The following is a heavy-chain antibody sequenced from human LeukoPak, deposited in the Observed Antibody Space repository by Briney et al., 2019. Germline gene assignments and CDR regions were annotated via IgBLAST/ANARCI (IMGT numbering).Heavy chain of an antibody. V-gene: IGHV3-53*01. CDR3: ARLHYDVLTGPFDY. CDR1: GFTVSSNY. CDR2: VYSDGGGT. D-gene: IGHD3-9*01. J-gene: IGHJ4*02. Sequence: GGFLRLSCVASGFTVSSNYMSWVRQAPGQGLEWVSGVYSDGGGTYYADSVKGRFTISRENSKNTLWLQMNSLRAEDTAVYYCARLHYDVLTGPFDYWGQGTLVTVSS.